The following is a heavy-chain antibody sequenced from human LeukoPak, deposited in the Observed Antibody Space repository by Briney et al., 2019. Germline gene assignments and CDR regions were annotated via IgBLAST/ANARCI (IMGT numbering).Heavy chain of an antibody. J-gene: IGHJ4*02. V-gene: IGHV4-39*01. CDR3: ARLINGSPGDY. CDR1: GGSISNAAYH. Sequence: KPSETLSLTCTVSGGSISNAAYHWGWIRQPPGKGLEWIGSLYYTGITYYNPSLKSRVTISADKSKIQFSLKVTSVTAADTAVYYCARLINGSPGDYWGQGTLVTVSS. CDR2: LYYTGIT. D-gene: IGHD1-26*01.